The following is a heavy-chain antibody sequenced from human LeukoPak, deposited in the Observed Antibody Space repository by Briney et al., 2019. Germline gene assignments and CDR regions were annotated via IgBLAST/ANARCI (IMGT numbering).Heavy chain of an antibody. J-gene: IGHJ6*03. CDR2: ISSSSSYI. CDR3: ARPSHPPSGYCSGGSCYYYYMDV. CDR1: GFSFDDYA. D-gene: IGHD2-15*01. V-gene: IGHV3-21*01. Sequence: PGGSLRLSCAASGFSFDDYAMHWVRQAPGKGLEWVSSISSSSSYIYYADSVKGRFTISRDNAKNSLYLQMNSLRAEDTAVYYCARPSHPPSGYCSGGSCYYYYMDVWGKGTTVTVSS.